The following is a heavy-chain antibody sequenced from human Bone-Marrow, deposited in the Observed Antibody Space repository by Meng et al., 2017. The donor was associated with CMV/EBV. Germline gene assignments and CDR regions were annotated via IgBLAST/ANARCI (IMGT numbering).Heavy chain of an antibody. V-gene: IGHV4-61*01. D-gene: IGHD5-18*01. CDR2: IYYSGST. Sequence: SGTLSLTCTVSGGSVSSGSYYWSWIRQPPGKGLEWIGYIYYSGSTNYNPSLKSRVTISVDTSKNQFSLKPSSVTAADTGVYDCGRCDTAMCHGAFDIWGQGTMVTVSS. CDR3: GRCDTAMCHGAFDI. J-gene: IGHJ3*02. CDR1: GGSVSSGSYY.